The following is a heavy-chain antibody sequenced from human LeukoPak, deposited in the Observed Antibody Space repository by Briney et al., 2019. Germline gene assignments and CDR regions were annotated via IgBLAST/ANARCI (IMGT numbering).Heavy chain of an antibody. CDR3: AKDREVGVVPAAMGCDY. V-gene: IGHV3-23*01. CDR2: ISGSGGST. D-gene: IGHD2-2*01. Sequence: GGSLRLACAASGFTFSSYGMSWVRQAPGKGLEWVSAISGSGGSTYYADSVKGRFTISRDNSKNTLYLQMNSLRAEDTAVYYCAKDREVGVVPAAMGCDYWGQGTLVTVSS. CDR1: GFTFSSYG. J-gene: IGHJ4*02.